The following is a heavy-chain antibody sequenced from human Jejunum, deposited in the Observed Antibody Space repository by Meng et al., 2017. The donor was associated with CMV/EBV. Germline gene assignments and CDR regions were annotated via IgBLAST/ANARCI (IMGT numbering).Heavy chain of an antibody. D-gene: IGHD2/OR15-2a*01. CDR2: ISSSGSYM. Sequence: NWVRQAPGKGLEWVSSISSSGSYMYYADSVKGRFTISRDNAKSSLYLQLNSLRAEDTAVYYCARTSRIIPLGYWGQGTLVTVSS. V-gene: IGHV3-21*06. J-gene: IGHJ4*02. CDR3: ARTSRIIPLGY.